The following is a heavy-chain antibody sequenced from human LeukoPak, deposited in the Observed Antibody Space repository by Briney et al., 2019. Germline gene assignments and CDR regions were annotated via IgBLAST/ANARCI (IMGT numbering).Heavy chain of an antibody. J-gene: IGHJ3*02. CDR2: INPNSGGT. CDR1: GYTFTGYY. Sequence: ASVKVSCKASGYTFTGYYMHWVRQAPGQGLEWMGWINPNSGGTNYAQKLQGRVTMTTDTSTSTAYMELRSLRSDDTAVYYCARDSDYPSGNYGDAFDIWGQGTMVTVSS. V-gene: IGHV1-2*02. D-gene: IGHD1-26*01. CDR3: ARDSDYPSGNYGDAFDI.